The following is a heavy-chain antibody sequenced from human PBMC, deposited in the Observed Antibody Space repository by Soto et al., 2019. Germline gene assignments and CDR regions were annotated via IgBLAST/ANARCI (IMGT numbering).Heavy chain of an antibody. CDR1: GFPFSSYS. J-gene: IGHJ6*03. D-gene: IGHD6-19*01. Sequence: SLRLSCAASGFPFSSYSMNWVRQAPGKGLEWFLSIICCSSYIYYADSVKGRFTISRDNAKYSLYLQMNSLRAEDTAVFYCARGGSGRPYYYYYYMDVWGKGTTVTVSS. CDR3: ARGGSGRPYYYYYYMDV. CDR2: IICCSSYI. V-gene: IGHV3-21*01.